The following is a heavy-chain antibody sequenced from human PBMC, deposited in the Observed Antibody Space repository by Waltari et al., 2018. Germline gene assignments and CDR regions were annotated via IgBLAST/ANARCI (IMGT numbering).Heavy chain of an antibody. D-gene: IGHD3-3*01. CDR1: GGSISSYY. J-gene: IGHJ4*02. CDR3: ARESITIFGVVIHDY. V-gene: IGHV4-4*07. CDR2: IYTSGGT. Sequence: QVQLQESGPGLVKPSETLSLTCTVSGGSISSYYWSWIRQPAGKGLEWIGRIYTSGGTNYNPSLKSRVTMSVDTSKNQFSLKLSSVTAADTAVYYCARESITIFGVVIHDYWGQGTLVTVSS.